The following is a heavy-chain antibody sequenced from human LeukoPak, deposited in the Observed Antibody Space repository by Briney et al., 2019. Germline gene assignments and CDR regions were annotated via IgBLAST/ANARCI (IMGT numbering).Heavy chain of an antibody. CDR3: ARLDYGDYVGYFDY. J-gene: IGHJ4*02. V-gene: IGHV4-59*08. Sequence: SETLSLTCAVYGGSFSGYYWSWIRQPPGKGLEWIGYIYYSGSTNYNPSLKSRVTISVDTSKNQFSLKLSSVTAADTAVYYCARLDYGDYVGYFDYWGQGTLVTVSS. D-gene: IGHD4-17*01. CDR2: IYYSGST. CDR1: GGSFSGYY.